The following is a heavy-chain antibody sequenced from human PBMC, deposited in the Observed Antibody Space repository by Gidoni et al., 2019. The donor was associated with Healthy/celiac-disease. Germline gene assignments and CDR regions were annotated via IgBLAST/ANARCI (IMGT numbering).Heavy chain of an antibody. V-gene: IGHV4-31*03. J-gene: IGHJ6*02. CDR1: GGSISRGGYY. Sequence: QVQLQESGPGLVKPSQTLSLTCPVSGGSISRGGYYWSWLRQHPGNVLEGIGYIYYSGINYNNPSLKSRVTIAVETSKNQFNRKRRSVTAADTAVYYGEREEGWAVTTWGGMDVWGQGTTVTVSS. CDR2: IYYSGIN. CDR3: EREEGWAVTTWGGMDV. D-gene: IGHD4-17*01.